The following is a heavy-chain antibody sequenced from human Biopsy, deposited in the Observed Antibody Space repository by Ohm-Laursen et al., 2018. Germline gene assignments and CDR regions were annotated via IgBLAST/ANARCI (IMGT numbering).Heavy chain of an antibody. CDR3: ARDNGILNYGNFKYYHYYGMDV. Sequence: PGTLSLTCTVSGDSVTKYYWSWIRQPPGKGLEWIGHIYYSVMTNYNPSLQSRVSISVDTSRNQVSLTLSSVTAADTAVYYCARDNGILNYGNFKYYHYYGMDVWGQGTKVTVSS. D-gene: IGHD4-11*01. J-gene: IGHJ6*02. CDR1: GDSVTKYY. CDR2: IYYSVMT. V-gene: IGHV4-59*02.